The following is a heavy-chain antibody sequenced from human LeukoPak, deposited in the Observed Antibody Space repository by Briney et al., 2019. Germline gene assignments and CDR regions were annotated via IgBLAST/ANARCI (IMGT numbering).Heavy chain of an antibody. D-gene: IGHD4-17*01. V-gene: IGHV3-23*01. Sequence: PGGSLSLSCAASGFTFSSYAMSWVRQAPGKGLEWVSAISGSGGSTYYADSVKGRFTISRDNSKNTLYLQMNSLRAEDTAVYYCAKALMTTVTTPGAFDIWGQGTMVTVSS. CDR1: GFTFSSYA. J-gene: IGHJ3*02. CDR3: AKALMTTVTTPGAFDI. CDR2: ISGSGGST.